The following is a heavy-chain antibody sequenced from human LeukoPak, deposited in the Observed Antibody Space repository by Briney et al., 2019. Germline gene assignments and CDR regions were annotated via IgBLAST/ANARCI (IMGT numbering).Heavy chain of an antibody. CDR1: GFTFGSYW. CDR3: AVRGYSGYDTSYFDY. CDR2: INSDGSST. V-gene: IGHV3-74*01. Sequence: GGSLRLSCAASGFTFGSYWMHWVRQAPGKGLVWVSRINSDGSSTSYADSVKGRFTISRDSAKNTLYLQMNSLRAEDTAVYYCAVRGYSGYDTSYFDYWGQGTLVTVSS. D-gene: IGHD5-12*01. J-gene: IGHJ4*02.